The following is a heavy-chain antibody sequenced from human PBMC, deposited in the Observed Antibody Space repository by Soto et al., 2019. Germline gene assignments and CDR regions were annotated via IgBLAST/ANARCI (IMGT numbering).Heavy chain of an antibody. Sequence: PSETLSLTCTVSGGSISSYYWNWIRQPPGKGLEWKGFIYYSGSTNYNPSLKSRVTISVDTSKNHFSLKLSSVTAADTAVYYCARHAQYYDILTGYRGYDYGMDVWGQGTTVTVSS. V-gene: IGHV4-59*08. CDR1: GGSISSYY. CDR2: IYYSGST. J-gene: IGHJ6*02. D-gene: IGHD3-9*01. CDR3: ARHAQYYDILTGYRGYDYGMDV.